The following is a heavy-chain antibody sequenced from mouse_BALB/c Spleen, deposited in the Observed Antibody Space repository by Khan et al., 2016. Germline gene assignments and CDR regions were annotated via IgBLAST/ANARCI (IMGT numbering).Heavy chain of an antibody. D-gene: IGHD1-1*01. Sequence: EVKLEESGPDLVKPSQSLSLTCTVTGYSITSGYNWHWIRQFPGNKLEWMGYIYYSGDTNYNPSLKSRISITRDTSKNQFFLQLSSVTTEDTATYYCASYSNGSSSIYWGQGTTLTVSS. V-gene: IGHV3-1*02. CDR3: ASYSNGSSSIY. CDR1: GYSITSGYN. CDR2: IYYSGDT. J-gene: IGHJ2*01.